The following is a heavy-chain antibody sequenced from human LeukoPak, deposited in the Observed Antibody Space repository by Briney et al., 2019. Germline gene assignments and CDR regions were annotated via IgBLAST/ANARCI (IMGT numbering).Heavy chain of an antibody. CDR2: IYYSGST. J-gene: IGHJ2*01. Sequence: SETLSLTCTVSGGSISSSSYYWGWIRQPPGKGLEWIGSIYYSGSTYYNPSLKSRVTISVDTSKNQFSLKLSSVTAADTAVYYCARLALRFFRSAAYWYFGLWGRGTLVTVSS. CDR3: ARLALRFFRSAAYWYFGL. V-gene: IGHV4-39*01. D-gene: IGHD3-3*01. CDR1: GGSISSSSYY.